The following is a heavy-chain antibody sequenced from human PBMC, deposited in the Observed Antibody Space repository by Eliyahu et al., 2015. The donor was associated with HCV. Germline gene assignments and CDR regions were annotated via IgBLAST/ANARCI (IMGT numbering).Heavy chain of an antibody. CDR2: ITTSGTTT. Sequence: EVQLVESGGGLVQPGGSLRLSCAASGFTLSDYEMNWVRQAPGKGLEWVSYITTSGTTTLYADSVKGRFTITRDNAQNSLYLQMNGLRAEDTAVYYCATDDPGDHDFDYWGQGTLVNVAS. V-gene: IGHV3-48*03. CDR3: ATDDPGDHDFDY. CDR1: GFTLSDYE. J-gene: IGHJ4*02. D-gene: IGHD4-17*01.